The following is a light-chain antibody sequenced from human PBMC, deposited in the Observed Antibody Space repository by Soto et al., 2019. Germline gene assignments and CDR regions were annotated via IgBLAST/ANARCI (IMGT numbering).Light chain of an antibody. Sequence: DIQMTQSPSTLSASVGDRVTITCRASQSISSWLAWYQLKPGKAPKLLIYRASTLQSGVPSRFGGSGSGTEFTLTISRLQPDDFSAYYCQQYNSYPLTFGGGTEVEIK. CDR2: RAS. CDR3: QQYNSYPLT. J-gene: IGKJ4*01. V-gene: IGKV1-5*03. CDR1: QSISSW.